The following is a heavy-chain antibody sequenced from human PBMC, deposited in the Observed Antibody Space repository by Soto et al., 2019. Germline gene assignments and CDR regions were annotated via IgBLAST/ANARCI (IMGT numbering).Heavy chain of an antibody. Sequence: PSQTLSLTCAISGDSVSSNSAAWNWIRQSPSRGIEWLGRTYYRSKLYNDYAVSVKSRITINPDTSKNQFSLQLNSVTPEDTAVYYCARVGSCSSTSCLRDYYYGMDVWGQGTTVTVSS. V-gene: IGHV6-1*01. D-gene: IGHD2-2*01. CDR2: TYYRSKLYN. CDR3: ARVGSCSSTSCLRDYYYGMDV. J-gene: IGHJ6*02. CDR1: GDSVSSNSAA.